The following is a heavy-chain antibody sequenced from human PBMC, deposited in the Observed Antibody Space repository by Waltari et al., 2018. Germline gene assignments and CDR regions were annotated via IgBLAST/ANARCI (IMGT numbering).Heavy chain of an antibody. J-gene: IGHJ6*03. CDR1: GFTLRRPG. Sequence: VQLVESGGGLVQPGGSLRLSCTVSGFTLRRPGMNWVRQAPGKGLEWVSYISSDSATIYYADSVKGRFTISRDNAKNSLYLRMSSLKDEDTAVYYCARIPFMYYFYHMDVWGKGTTVTVSS. V-gene: IGHV3-48*02. CDR3: ARIPFMYYFYHMDV. D-gene: IGHD2-2*02. CDR2: ISSDSATI.